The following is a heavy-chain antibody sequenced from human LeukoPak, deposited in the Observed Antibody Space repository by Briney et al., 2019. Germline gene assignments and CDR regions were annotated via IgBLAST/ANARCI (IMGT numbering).Heavy chain of an antibody. J-gene: IGHJ4*02. D-gene: IGHD3-9*01. CDR1: GSTFSRSA. Sequence: ASVKVSCKASGSTFSRSAISWVRQAPGQGLQWMGGVIPILGTTNYAQRFQDRVSITTDDSTRTSYMEFRSLRSVDTAVYYCASVDGSATMGFDSWGQGTLVIVSS. CDR3: ASVDGSATMGFDS. CDR2: VIPILGTT. V-gene: IGHV1-69*05.